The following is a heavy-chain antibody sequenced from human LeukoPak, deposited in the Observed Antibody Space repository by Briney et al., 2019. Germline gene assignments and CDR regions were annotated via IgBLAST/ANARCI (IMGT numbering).Heavy chain of an antibody. J-gene: IGHJ4*02. Sequence: GGSLRLSCAASGFTFSGYSMNWVRQAPGKGLVWVSRINSDGSSTSYADSVKGRFTISRDNAKNTVYLQMNSLRAEDTAVYYCARSLGSSGYQDYWGQGTLVTVSS. CDR1: GFTFSGYS. CDR2: INSDGSST. D-gene: IGHD3-22*01. CDR3: ARSLGSSGYQDY. V-gene: IGHV3-74*01.